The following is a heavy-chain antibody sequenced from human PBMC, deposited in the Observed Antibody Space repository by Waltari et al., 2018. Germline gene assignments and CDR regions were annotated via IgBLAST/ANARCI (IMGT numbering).Heavy chain of an antibody. J-gene: IGHJ4*02. D-gene: IGHD1-26*01. CDR2: IIPIFGTA. CDR1: GFTFSSYA. Sequence: VQLLESGGGLVQPGGSLRLSCAASGFTFSSYAISWVRQAPGQGLEWMGGIIPIFGTANYAQKFQGRVTITADESTSTAYMELSSLRAEDTAVYYCAREAPRGGATFDYWGQGTLVTVSS. CDR3: AREAPRGGATFDY. V-gene: IGHV1-69*01.